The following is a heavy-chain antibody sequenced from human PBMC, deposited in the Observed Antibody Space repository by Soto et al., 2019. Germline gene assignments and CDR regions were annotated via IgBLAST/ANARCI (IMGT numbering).Heavy chain of an antibody. J-gene: IGHJ4*02. CDR2: ISDSGST. CDR3: ARVRAVAPYYYDSTGFAL. D-gene: IGHD3-22*01. CDR1: GGSISSGDSY. Sequence: QVQLQESGPGLVKPSQTLSLTCTVSGGSISSGDSYWSWIRQHPGKGLEWIGYISDSGSTYYNPSLKSRITISEDTSTNQFSLKLSSVTAADTAVYYCARVRAVAPYYYDSTGFALWGQGTLVTVSS. V-gene: IGHV4-31*03.